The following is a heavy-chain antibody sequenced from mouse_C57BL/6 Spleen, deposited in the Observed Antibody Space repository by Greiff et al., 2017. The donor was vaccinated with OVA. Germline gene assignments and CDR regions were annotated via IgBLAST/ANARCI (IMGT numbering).Heavy chain of an antibody. V-gene: IGHV1-72*01. CDR3: AIYYDYDWFAY. CDR1: GYTFTSYW. CDR2: IEPNSGGN. D-gene: IGHD2-4*01. Sequence: QVQLQQPGAELVKPGASVKLSCKASGYTFTSYWMHWVKQRPGRGLEWIGRIEPNSGGNKNNAKFKSKATLTVDKHSSTAYMQLSSLTSEDSAVYYCAIYYDYDWFAYWGQGTLVTVSA. J-gene: IGHJ3*01.